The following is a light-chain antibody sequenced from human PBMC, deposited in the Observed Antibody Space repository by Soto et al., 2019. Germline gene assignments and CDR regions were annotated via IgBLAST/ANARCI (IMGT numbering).Light chain of an antibody. Sequence: QSVLTQPPSASGTPGQRVTMSCSGSRSSVGSNTVNWYQHLPGTAPKLLIYSNNHRPSGVPDRFSASKAGASASLAISGLQSEDEGDYYCAAWDASLGGFYVFGSGTKVTV. V-gene: IGLV1-44*01. CDR3: AAWDASLGGFYV. CDR2: SNN. CDR1: RSSVGSNT. J-gene: IGLJ1*01.